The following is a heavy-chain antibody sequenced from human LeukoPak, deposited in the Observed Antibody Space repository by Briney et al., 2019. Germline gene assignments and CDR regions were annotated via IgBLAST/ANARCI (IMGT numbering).Heavy chain of an antibody. J-gene: IGHJ4*02. Sequence: PGGSLRLSCAASGFTFDDYAMHWVRQAPGKGLEWVSLISWDGGSTYYADSVKGRFTIPRDNSKNSLYLQMNSLRAEDTALYYCAKDTGDGYNQYYFDYWGQGTLVTVSS. V-gene: IGHV3-43D*03. D-gene: IGHD5-24*01. CDR3: AKDTGDGYNQYYFDY. CDR1: GFTFDDYA. CDR2: ISWDGGST.